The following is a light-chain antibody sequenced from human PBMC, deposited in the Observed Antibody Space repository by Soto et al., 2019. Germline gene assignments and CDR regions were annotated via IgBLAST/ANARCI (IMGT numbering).Light chain of an antibody. Sequence: QSVLTQPASVSGSPGQSITTSCTGTSSDVGGYNYVSWYQQHPGKAPKLMIYEVSNRPSGVSNRFSGSKSGNTASLTISGLQAEDEADYYCSSYTLIITLNVFASGTK. CDR3: SSYTLIITLNV. J-gene: IGLJ1*01. CDR1: SSDVGGYNY. V-gene: IGLV2-14*01. CDR2: EVS.